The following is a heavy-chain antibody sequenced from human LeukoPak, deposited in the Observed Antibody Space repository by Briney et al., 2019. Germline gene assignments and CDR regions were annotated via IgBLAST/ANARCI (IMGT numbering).Heavy chain of an antibody. CDR1: GYTFTSYY. J-gene: IGHJ6*02. CDR3: ARDPQPRYCSGGSCSGRGDYGMDV. Sequence: APVKVSCKASGYTFTSYYMHWVRQAPGQGLEWMGIINPSGGSTSYAQKFQGRVTMTRDTSTSTVYMELSSLRSEDTAVYYCARDPQPRYCSGGSCSGRGDYGMDVWGQGTTVTVSS. V-gene: IGHV1-46*01. CDR2: INPSGGST. D-gene: IGHD2-15*01.